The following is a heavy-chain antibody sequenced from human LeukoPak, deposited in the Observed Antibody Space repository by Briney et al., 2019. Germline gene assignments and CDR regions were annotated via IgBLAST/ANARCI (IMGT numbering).Heavy chain of an antibody. CDR1: GFTFSSYW. CDR3: ARDRDIVATIRSLGSDAFDI. J-gene: IGHJ3*02. CDR2: IKADGSEK. V-gene: IGHV3-7*01. D-gene: IGHD5-12*01. Sequence: GGSLRLSCAASGFTFSSYWMAWVRQAPGKGLEWVGNIKADGSEKYYVDSVKGRFTISRDNAENSLYLQMNSLRAEDTAVYYCARDRDIVATIRSLGSDAFDIWGQGTMVTVSS.